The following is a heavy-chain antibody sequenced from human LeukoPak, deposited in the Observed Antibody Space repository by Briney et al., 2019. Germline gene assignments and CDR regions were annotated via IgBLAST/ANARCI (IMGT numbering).Heavy chain of an antibody. D-gene: IGHD2-21*02. CDR2: ISSSGSTI. CDR1: GVTFSTYV. J-gene: IGHJ4*02. Sequence: GGSLRLSCAASGVTFSTYVMNWVRQTPGGGLEWVSYISSSGSTIYYADSLRGRFSLSPDTTQNSLYMHKNRLRDANTAIYYCARVRAYCGGDCLENWGQGTLVTVSS. CDR3: ARVRAYCGGDCLEN. V-gene: IGHV3-48*03.